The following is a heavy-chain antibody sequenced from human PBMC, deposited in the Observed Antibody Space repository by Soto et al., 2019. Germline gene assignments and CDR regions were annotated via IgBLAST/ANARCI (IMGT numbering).Heavy chain of an antibody. V-gene: IGHV3-23*01. CDR1: GFRFRTRA. CDR3: TTHEEGAPWAGGFDS. CDR2: IRPGGDST. D-gene: IGHD1-26*01. Sequence: LRLSCAASGFRFRTRAMSWVRQAPGKGLEWVASIRPGGDSTYYADSVKGRFAVSRDNSNVTLYRQMDSLRVEDTAIYYCTTHEEGAPWAGGFDSWGQGTLVTVSS. J-gene: IGHJ5*01.